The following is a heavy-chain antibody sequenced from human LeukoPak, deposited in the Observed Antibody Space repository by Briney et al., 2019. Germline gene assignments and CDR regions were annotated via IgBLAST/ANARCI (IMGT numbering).Heavy chain of an antibody. D-gene: IGHD3-10*01. V-gene: IGHV3-21*01. Sequence: GGSLRLSCAASGFTFSSCNMNWVRQAPGKGLEWVSSISSSSSYIYYADSVKGRFTISRDNAKNSLYLQMNSLRAEDTAVYYCARDRGFYTKVRGPDYWGQGTLVTVSS. CDR1: GFTFSSCN. CDR3: ARDRGFYTKVRGPDY. CDR2: ISSSSSYI. J-gene: IGHJ4*02.